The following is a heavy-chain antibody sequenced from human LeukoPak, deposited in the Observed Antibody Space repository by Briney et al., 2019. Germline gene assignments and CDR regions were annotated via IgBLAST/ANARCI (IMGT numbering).Heavy chain of an antibody. D-gene: IGHD4/OR15-4a*01. Sequence: PSETLSLTCTVSGGSISSSSYYWGWIRQPPGKGLEWIGSIYYSGSTYYNPSLKSRVTISVDTSKNQFSLKLSSVTAADTAVYYCARGKHTKYSRELTAVWYFDLWGRGTLVTVSS. J-gene: IGHJ2*01. CDR1: GGSISSSSYY. V-gene: IGHV4-39*07. CDR3: ARGKHTKYSRELTAVWYFDL. CDR2: IYYSGST.